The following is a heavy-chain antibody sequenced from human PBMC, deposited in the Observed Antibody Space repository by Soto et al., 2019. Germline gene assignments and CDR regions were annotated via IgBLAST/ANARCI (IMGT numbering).Heavy chain of an antibody. D-gene: IGHD3-3*01. CDR3: ARDPFGCYDFWSGYDY. V-gene: IGHV1-18*01. CDR1: GYTFTSYG. J-gene: IGHJ4*02. Sequence: QVQLVQSGAEVKKPGASVKVSCKASGYTFTSYGISWVRQAPGQGLEWMGWISAYNGNTNYAQKLQGRVTMTTDTATSTAYMELRSLRSDDTAVYYCARDPFGCYDFWSGYDYWGQGTLVTVSS. CDR2: ISAYNGNT.